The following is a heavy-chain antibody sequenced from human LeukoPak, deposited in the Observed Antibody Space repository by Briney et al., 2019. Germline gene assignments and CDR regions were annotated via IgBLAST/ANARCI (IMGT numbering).Heavy chain of an antibody. J-gene: IGHJ6*02. V-gene: IGHV3-53*05. CDR3: ARDVPAAGYYYGMDV. Sequence: ETLSLTCTVSGGSISSSSYYWGWVRQAPGKGLEWVSVIYSGGSTYYADSVKGRFTISRDNSKNTLYLQMNSLRAEDTAVYYCARDVPAAGYYYGMDVWGQGTTVTVSS. CDR2: IYSGGST. CDR1: GGSISSSSYY. D-gene: IGHD2-2*01.